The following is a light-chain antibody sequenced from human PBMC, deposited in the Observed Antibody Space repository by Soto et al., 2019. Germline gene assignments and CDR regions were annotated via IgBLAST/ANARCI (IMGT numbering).Light chain of an antibody. CDR2: ENS. CDR3: GTWDSSLIAL. J-gene: IGLJ1*01. Sequence: QSVLTQPPSVSAAPGQKVTISCSGNSSNIGSNDVSWYQQLPGKAPKHLIYENSQRPSGIPDRFSGSKSGTSATLGITGLQTGDEADYYCGTWDSSLIALFGTRTKVTVL. V-gene: IGLV1-51*02. CDR1: SSNIGSND.